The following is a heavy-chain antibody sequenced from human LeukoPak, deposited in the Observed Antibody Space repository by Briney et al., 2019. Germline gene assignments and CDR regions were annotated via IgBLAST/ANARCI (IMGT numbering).Heavy chain of an antibody. Sequence: VGSLRLSCAASGFTFNSYAMSWVRQAPGKGLEWVSSISGSGDSTYYADSVKGRFTISRDNSKNTLYLQMNSLRAEDTAVYYCAKAVGDSGYDYAYYWGQGTLVTVSS. J-gene: IGHJ4*02. V-gene: IGHV3-23*01. CDR2: ISGSGDST. CDR1: GFTFNSYA. CDR3: AKAVGDSGYDYAYY. D-gene: IGHD5-12*01.